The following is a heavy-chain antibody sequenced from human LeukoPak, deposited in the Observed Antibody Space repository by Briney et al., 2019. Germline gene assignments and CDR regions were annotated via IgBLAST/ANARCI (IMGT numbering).Heavy chain of an antibody. CDR3: ARRAVSPNAFDI. CDR2: IYYTGST. CDR1: DDSISRSNYY. D-gene: IGHD4-11*01. J-gene: IGHJ3*02. V-gene: IGHV4-39*07. Sequence: SETLSLTCTVSDDSISRSNYYWGWIRQPPGKGLEWIGSIYYTGSTYYNPSLKSRLTISVDTSKNQFSLKLSSVTAADTAVYYCARRAVSPNAFDIWGQGTMVTVSS.